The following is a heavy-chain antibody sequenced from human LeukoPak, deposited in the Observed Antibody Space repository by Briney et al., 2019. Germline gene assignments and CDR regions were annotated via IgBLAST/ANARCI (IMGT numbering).Heavy chain of an antibody. V-gene: IGHV1-18*01. CDR1: GYTFTSYG. CDR2: ISAYNGNT. D-gene: IGHD4-17*01. J-gene: IGHJ5*01. Sequence: ASVKVSCKASGYTFTSYGISWVRQAPGQGLEWMGWISAYNGNTNYAQKLQGRVTMTTDTSTSTAYMELRSLRSDDTAVYYCARDQRTTVTTRGFDSWGQGTLVTVSS. CDR3: ARDQRTTVTTRGFDS.